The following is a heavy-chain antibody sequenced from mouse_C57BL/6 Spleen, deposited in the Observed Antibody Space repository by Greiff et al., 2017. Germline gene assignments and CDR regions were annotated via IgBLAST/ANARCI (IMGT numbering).Heavy chain of an antibody. CDR3: ARRDYGSSAAWFAY. CDR1: GYTFTSYW. J-gene: IGHJ3*01. Sequence: VKLQQPGAELVKPGASVKLSCKASGYTFTSYWMHWVKQRPGQGLEWIGMIHPNSGSTNYNEKFKSKATLTVDKSSSTAYMQLSSLTSEDSAVYYCARRDYGSSAAWFAYWGQGTLVTVSA. CDR2: IHPNSGST. V-gene: IGHV1-64*01. D-gene: IGHD1-1*01.